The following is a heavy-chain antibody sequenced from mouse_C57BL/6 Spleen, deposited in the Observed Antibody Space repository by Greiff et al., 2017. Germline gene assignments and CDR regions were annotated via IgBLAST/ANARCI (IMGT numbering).Heavy chain of an antibody. V-gene: IGHV1-15*01. Sequence: QVQLQQSGAELVWPGASVTLSCKASGYTFTDYEMHWVKQTPVHGLEWIGAIDPETGGTAYNQKFKGKAILTADKSSSTAYMELRSLTSEDSAVYYCTRNDGYFDYWGQGTTLTVSS. CDR3: TRNDGYFDY. J-gene: IGHJ2*01. D-gene: IGHD2-3*01. CDR2: IDPETGGT. CDR1: GYTFTDYE.